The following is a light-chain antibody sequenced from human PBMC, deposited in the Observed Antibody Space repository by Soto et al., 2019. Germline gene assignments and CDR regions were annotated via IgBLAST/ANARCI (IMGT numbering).Light chain of an antibody. J-gene: IGLJ3*02. Sequence: QSALTQPASVSGSPGQSITISCTGTSSDVGSYNLVSWYQQHPGKAPKLMIYEGSKRPSGVSNRFSGSKSGNTASLTISGLQAEDEADYYCCSYAGSWVFSGGTKVTVL. V-gene: IGLV2-23*01. CDR3: CSYAGSWV. CDR2: EGS. CDR1: SSDVGSYNL.